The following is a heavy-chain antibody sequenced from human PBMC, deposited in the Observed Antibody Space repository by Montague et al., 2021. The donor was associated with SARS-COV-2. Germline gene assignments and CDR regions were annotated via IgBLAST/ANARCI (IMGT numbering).Heavy chain of an antibody. CDR1: GVAISYGD. CDR3: ARYYERSWDV. J-gene: IGHJ6*02. D-gene: IGHD3-16*01. Sequence: SETLSLTCTLSGVAISYGDCGWIRQPPGKGLEWIVTIFGNGDTDXNPSLKSRVTVSEDTSQNQFSLRLSSVAAADTALYYCARYYERSWDVWGQGTTVTVSS. V-gene: IGHV4-4*09. CDR2: IFGNGDT.